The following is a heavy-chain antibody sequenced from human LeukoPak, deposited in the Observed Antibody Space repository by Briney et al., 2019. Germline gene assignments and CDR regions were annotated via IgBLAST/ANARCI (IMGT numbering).Heavy chain of an antibody. CDR2: IWYDGSNK. Sequence: GGSLRLSCAASGFALSSSGMHWVRQAPGKGLEWVAFIWYDGSNKYYADSVTGRFTISRDNSKNTLYLQMNSLRAEDTAVYFCARTNTSDRGPIIDPLDYWGQGTLVTVSS. D-gene: IGHD3-10*01. CDR1: GFALSSSG. CDR3: ARTNTSDRGPIIDPLDY. V-gene: IGHV3-33*01. J-gene: IGHJ4*02.